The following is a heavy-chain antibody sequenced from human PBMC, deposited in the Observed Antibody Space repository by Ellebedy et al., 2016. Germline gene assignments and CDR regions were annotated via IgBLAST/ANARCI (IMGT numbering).Heavy chain of an antibody. CDR2: INHSGST. D-gene: IGHD6-6*01. V-gene: IGHV4-34*01. CDR1: GGSFSGYY. J-gene: IGHJ6*02. CDR3: ARGRSPLSSSSYATKISMDV. Sequence: SETLSLTCAVYGGSFSGYYWSWIRQPPGKGLEWIGEINHSGSTNYNPSLKSRVTISVDTSKNQFSLKLSSVTAADTAVYYCARGRSPLSSSSYATKISMDVWGQGTTVTVSS.